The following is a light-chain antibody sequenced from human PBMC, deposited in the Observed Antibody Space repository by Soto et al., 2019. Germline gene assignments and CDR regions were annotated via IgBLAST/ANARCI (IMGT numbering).Light chain of an antibody. V-gene: IGLV2-23*02. J-gene: IGLJ7*01. CDR2: EVS. Sequence: QSALPQPASVSGPPGQSITIPGPGPSSDVGSHNLVSWYQQHPGQAPKLMIFEVSKRPLGVSARFSASKSGNTASLTISGLQAEDEADYYCCSYGGSRAVFGGGTQLTVL. CDR3: CSYGGSRAV. CDR1: SSDVGSHNL.